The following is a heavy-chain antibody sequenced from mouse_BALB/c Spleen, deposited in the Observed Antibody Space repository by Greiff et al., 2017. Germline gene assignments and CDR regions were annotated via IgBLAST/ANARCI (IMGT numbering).Heavy chain of an antibody. CDR2: IWSGGST. CDR3: ARRSDRYDGGFDY. D-gene: IGHD2-14*01. CDR1: GFSLTSYG. V-gene: IGHV2-2*02. Sequence: VMLVESGPGLVQPSQSLSITCTVSGFSLTSYGVHWVRQSPGKGLEWLGVIWSGGSTDYNAAFISRLSISKDNSKSQVFFKMNSLQANDTAIYYCARRSDRYDGGFDYWGQGTTLTVSS. J-gene: IGHJ2*01.